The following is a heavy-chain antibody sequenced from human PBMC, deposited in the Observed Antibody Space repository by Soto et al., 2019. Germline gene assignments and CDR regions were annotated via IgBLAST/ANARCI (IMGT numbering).Heavy chain of an antibody. V-gene: IGHV6-1*01. CDR3: ATYSSGWYPDAFDI. CDR1: GDSVSSNSAA. Sequence: PQTLSLTCAISGDSVSSNSAAWNWIRQSPSRGLEWLGRTYYRSKWYNDYAVSVKSRITINPDTSKNQFSLQLNSVTPEDTTVYYCATYSSGWYPDAFDIWGQGTMVTVSS. J-gene: IGHJ3*02. D-gene: IGHD6-19*01. CDR2: TYYRSKWYN.